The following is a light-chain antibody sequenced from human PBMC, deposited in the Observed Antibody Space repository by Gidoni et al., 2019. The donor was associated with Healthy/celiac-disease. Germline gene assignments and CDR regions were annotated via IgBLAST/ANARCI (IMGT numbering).Light chain of an antibody. CDR1: SSNIGSNT. Sequence: QSVLTQPPSASGTPGQRVTISCSGRSSNIGSNTVSWYQQLPGTAPTLLSYSNNQRPPGVPDRFSGSKSGTSASLAISGLQSEDEADYYCAAWDDSLNGWVFGGGTKLTVL. J-gene: IGLJ3*02. CDR2: SNN. CDR3: AAWDDSLNGWV. V-gene: IGLV1-44*01.